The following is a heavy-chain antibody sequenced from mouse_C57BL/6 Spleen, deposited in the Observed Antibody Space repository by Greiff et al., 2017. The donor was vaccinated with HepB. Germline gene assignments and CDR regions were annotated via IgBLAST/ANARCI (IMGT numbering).Heavy chain of an antibody. CDR2: ISYDGSN. J-gene: IGHJ3*01. V-gene: IGHV3-6*01. Sequence: EVQLQESGPGLVKPSQSLSLTCSVTGYSITSGYYWNWIRQFPGNKLEWMGYISYDGSNNYNPSLKNRISITRDTSKNQFFLKLNSVTTEDTATYYCAREYDGYPFAYWGQGTLVTVSA. CDR3: AREYDGYPFAY. D-gene: IGHD2-3*01. CDR1: GYSITSGYY.